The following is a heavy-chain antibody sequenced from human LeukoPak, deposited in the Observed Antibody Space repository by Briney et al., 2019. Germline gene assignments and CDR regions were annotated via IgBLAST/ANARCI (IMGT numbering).Heavy chain of an antibody. CDR2: ISSSSSYI. CDR3: ARVEYSGWNLEY. V-gene: IGHV3-21*01. J-gene: IGHJ4*02. D-gene: IGHD6-19*01. Sequence: PGGSLRLSCAASGFTFSSYEMDWVRQAPGKGLEWVSSISSSSSYIYYADSVKGRFTISRDNAKNSLYLQMNSLRDEDTAVYYCARVEYSGWNLEYWGQGTLVTVSS. CDR1: GFTFSSYE.